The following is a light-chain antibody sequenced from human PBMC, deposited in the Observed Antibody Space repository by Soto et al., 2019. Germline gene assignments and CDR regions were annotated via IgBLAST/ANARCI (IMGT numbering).Light chain of an antibody. V-gene: IGKV1-39*01. J-gene: IGKJ1*01. Sequence: DIQMTQSPSSLSASVGDRVTITCRASQSISSYLNWYQQKPGKAPRLLIFAASSLQSGVPSRSSGRGSGTDLTLTISSLQPEDFATYYCQQSYSTPRAFGQGTKVDIK. CDR3: QQSYSTPRA. CDR1: QSISSY. CDR2: AAS.